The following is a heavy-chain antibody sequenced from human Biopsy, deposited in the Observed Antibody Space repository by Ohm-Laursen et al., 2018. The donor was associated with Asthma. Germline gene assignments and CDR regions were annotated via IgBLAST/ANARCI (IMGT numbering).Heavy chain of an antibody. CDR1: GDSISNGGYY. Sequence: SQTLSLTCPVSGDSISNGGYYWSWIRQHPGKGLEWIGYMYYSGTTYYNPSLNSRVAILVDTSKNQFSLKVNSVTAADSALYYCARDLAGSCTSASCYGFDSWGQGAQVTVSS. J-gene: IGHJ5*01. V-gene: IGHV4-31*03. CDR3: ARDLAGSCTSASCYGFDS. D-gene: IGHD2-2*01. CDR2: MYYSGTT.